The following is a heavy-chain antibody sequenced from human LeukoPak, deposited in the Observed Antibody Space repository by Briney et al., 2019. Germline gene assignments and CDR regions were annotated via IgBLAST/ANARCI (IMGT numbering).Heavy chain of an antibody. CDR1: GFTFTTSA. J-gene: IGHJ3*01. Sequence: ASVKVSCKTSGFTFTTSAVQWVRQARGQRLEWIGWIIVGSGATNYAQSLQGRFTITRDMSTNTAYMELSSLGSEDSAVYYCAAELYGVYTDCCTFHLWGQGTLVTVSS. D-gene: IGHD4-17*01. V-gene: IGHV1-58*01. CDR3: AAELYGVYTDCCTFHL. CDR2: IIVGSGAT.